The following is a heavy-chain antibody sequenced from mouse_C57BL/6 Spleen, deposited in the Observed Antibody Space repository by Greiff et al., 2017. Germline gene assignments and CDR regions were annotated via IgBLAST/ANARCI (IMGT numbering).Heavy chain of an antibody. Sequence: QVQLQQPGAELVKPGASVKLSCKASGYTFTSYWMQWVKQRPGQGLEWIGEIDPSDSYPNYNQKFKGKATLTVDTSSSTAYMQLSSLTSEDAAVYYCAKAYYSNPAWFAYWGQGTLVTVSA. J-gene: IGHJ3*01. CDR2: IDPSDSYP. D-gene: IGHD2-5*01. CDR3: AKAYYSNPAWFAY. CDR1: GYTFTSYW. V-gene: IGHV1-50*01.